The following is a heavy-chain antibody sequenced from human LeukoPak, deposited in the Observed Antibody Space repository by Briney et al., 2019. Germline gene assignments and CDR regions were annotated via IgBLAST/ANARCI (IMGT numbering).Heavy chain of an antibody. CDR3: ARRITKVRGVYVFDY. J-gene: IGHJ4*02. Sequence: PSETLSLTCTVSGGSISSYYWSWIRQPPGKGLEWIGYIYYSGSTNYNPSLKSRVTISVDTSKNQFSLKLSSVTAADTAVYYCARRITKVRGVYVFDYWGQGTLVTVSS. CDR2: IYYSGST. V-gene: IGHV4-59*08. CDR1: GGSISSYY. D-gene: IGHD3-10*01.